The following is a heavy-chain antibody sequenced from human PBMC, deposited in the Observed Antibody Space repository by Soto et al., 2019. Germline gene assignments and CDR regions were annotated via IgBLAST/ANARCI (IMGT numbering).Heavy chain of an antibody. D-gene: IGHD3-10*01. J-gene: IGHJ4*02. Sequence: GGSLRLSCAASGFTFSSFWMSWVRQAPGKGLEWVANIKTDGSETHYVDSVKGRFTISRDNPKTSLFLQMNSLRGEDTAVYFCTSDRYPRFYYGSGSYPYYWGQGTPVTVSS. CDR1: GFTFSSFW. V-gene: IGHV3-7*03. CDR3: TSDRYPRFYYGSGSYPYY. CDR2: IKTDGSET.